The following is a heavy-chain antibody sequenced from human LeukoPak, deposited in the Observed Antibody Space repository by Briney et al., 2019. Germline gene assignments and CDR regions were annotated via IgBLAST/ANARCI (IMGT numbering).Heavy chain of an antibody. J-gene: IGHJ3*02. CDR3: SRVKGRDGYPDAFDI. Sequence: GGSLRLSCTASGFTFGDSPMSWVRQAPGKGLEWVGFIRGKAYGGTTEYAASVRGRFTILRDDSKSIAYLQMNSLKTEDTAVYYCSRVKGRDGYPDAFDIWGQGTMVTVSS. CDR1: GFTFGDSP. CDR2: IRGKAYGGTT. V-gene: IGHV3-49*04. D-gene: IGHD5-24*01.